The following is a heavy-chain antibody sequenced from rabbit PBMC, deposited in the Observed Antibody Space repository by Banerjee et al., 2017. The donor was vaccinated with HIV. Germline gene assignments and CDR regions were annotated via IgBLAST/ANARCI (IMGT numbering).Heavy chain of an antibody. D-gene: IGHD6-1*01. J-gene: IGHJ4*01. V-gene: IGHV1S45*01. Sequence: QEQLDESGGGLVQPEGSLTLTCTASGFSFSSGYYMCWVRQAPGKGLEWIACIYPGSSGSTYYASWAKGRFTISKTSSTTVTLQMTSLTAADTATYFCARNYNYGYGLWGQGTLVTVS. CDR2: IYPGSSGST. CDR1: GFSFSSGYY. CDR3: ARNYNYGYGL.